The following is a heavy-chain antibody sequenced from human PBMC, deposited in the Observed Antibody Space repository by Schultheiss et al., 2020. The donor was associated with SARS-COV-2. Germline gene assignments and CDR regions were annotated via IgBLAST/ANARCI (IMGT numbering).Heavy chain of an antibody. J-gene: IGHJ6*02. Sequence: LRLSCAVYGGSFSGYYWSWIRQPPGKGLEWIGYIYNIGSTNYNPSLKSRVTISVDTSKNQFSLKLSSVTAADTAVYYCARDGWFGELKPYYYGMDVWGQGTTVTVSS. CDR1: GGSFSGYY. CDR3: ARDGWFGELKPYYYGMDV. D-gene: IGHD3-10*01. V-gene: IGHV4-34*09. CDR2: IYNIGST.